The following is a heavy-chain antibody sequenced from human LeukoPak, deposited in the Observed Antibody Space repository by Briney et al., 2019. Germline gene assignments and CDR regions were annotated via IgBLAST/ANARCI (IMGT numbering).Heavy chain of an antibody. J-gene: IGHJ4*02. CDR2: IYYSGST. V-gene: IGHV4-39*07. Sequence: SETLSLTCTVSGDSISSSSSYWGWIRQPPGEGLEWIGSIYYSGSTYYNTSLKSRVTISVDTSKNQFSLKLSSVTAADTAVYYCARDRGYLFDYWGQGTLVTVSS. D-gene: IGHD5-12*01. CDR1: GDSISSSSSY. CDR3: ARDRGYLFDY.